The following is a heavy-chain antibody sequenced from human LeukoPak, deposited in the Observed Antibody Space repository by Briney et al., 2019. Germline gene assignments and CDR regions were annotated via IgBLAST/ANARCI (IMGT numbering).Heavy chain of an antibody. CDR1: GFTFSSYA. J-gene: IGHJ4*02. CDR2: ISGSGGST. D-gene: IGHD3-10*01. CDR3: AKEMSASPNYYGSGSYYNAFDY. Sequence: GGSLRLSCAASGFTFSSYAMSWVRQAPGKGLEWVSTISGSGGSTYYADSVKGRFTISRDNSKNTLYLQMNSLRAEDTAVYYCAKEMSASPNYYGSGSYYNAFDYWGQGTLVTVSS. V-gene: IGHV3-23*01.